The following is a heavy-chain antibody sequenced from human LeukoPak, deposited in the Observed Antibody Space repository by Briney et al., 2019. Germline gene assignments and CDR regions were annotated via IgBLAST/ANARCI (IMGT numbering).Heavy chain of an antibody. CDR3: ARDHESSGYPTSDY. D-gene: IGHD3-22*01. CDR1: GFTFSTYI. V-gene: IGHV3-23*01. Sequence: PGGSLRLSCEASGFTFSTYIMTWVRQAPGKGLEWVSTIKAGAEATFYADSVKDRFTISRDNSKNTLYLQMNSLRADDTALYFCARDHESSGYPTSDYWGQGTTVTVSS. J-gene: IGHJ4*03. CDR2: IKAGAEAT.